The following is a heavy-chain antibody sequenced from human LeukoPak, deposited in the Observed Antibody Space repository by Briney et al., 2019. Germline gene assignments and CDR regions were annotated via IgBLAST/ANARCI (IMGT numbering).Heavy chain of an antibody. V-gene: IGHV4-4*02. D-gene: IGHD3-10*01. J-gene: IGHJ4*02. CDR3: ATRDQSRTFMVPLDS. CDR1: GVSICSGNW. Sequence: SGTLSLTCAVYGVSICSGNWWTWVRQPPGKGLEWIGETHRSGDTKYNPSLNSRVTISMDNSKNQLSLNLISVTAADTAMYYCATRDQSRTFMVPLDSWGQGTLVTVSS. CDR2: THRSGDT.